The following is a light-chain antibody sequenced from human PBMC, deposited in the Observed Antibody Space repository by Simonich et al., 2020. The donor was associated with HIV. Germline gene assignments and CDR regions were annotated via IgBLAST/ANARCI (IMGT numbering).Light chain of an antibody. CDR3: QQYYSTRT. Sequence: DIQLTQSPSSLSASVGDRVTITCQASQDIRNYLNWYHKKPGKAPKLLIYDASNLETGVPSRFSGSGSGTNFTFSISSLQPEDIATYYCQQYYSTRTFGQGTKVEIK. CDR1: QDIRNY. CDR2: DAS. V-gene: IGKV1-33*01. J-gene: IGKJ1*01.